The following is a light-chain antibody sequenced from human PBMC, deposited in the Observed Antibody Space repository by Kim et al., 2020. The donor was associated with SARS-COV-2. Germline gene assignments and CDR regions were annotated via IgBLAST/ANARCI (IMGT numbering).Light chain of an antibody. CDR3: SSFTSSSTLI. J-gene: IGLJ2*01. V-gene: IGLV2-14*04. CDR1: SSDVAAYNY. CDR2: DVS. Sequence: GQSITISCTGTSSDVAAYNYVSWYQQHPGKVPELMIYDVSKRPSGVSNRFSGSKSGNTASLTISGLQAEDEADYYCSSFTSSSTLIFGGGTQLTVL.